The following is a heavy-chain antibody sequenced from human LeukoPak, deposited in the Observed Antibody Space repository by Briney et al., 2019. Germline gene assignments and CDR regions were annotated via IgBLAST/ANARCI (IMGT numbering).Heavy chain of an antibody. V-gene: IGHV4-4*09. CDR1: GGSINSYY. CDR2: IYTRGKT. J-gene: IGHJ4*02. Sequence: SETLSLTCTVSGGSINSYYWSWIRQPPGKGLEWVGYIYTRGKTNSNPSLKGRVTILGDTSKNQFSLKLSSVTAADTAVYYCARHFDYWGQGTLVTVSS. CDR3: ARHFDY.